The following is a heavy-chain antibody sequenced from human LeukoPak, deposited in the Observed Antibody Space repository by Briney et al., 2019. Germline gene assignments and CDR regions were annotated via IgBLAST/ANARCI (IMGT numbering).Heavy chain of an antibody. J-gene: IGHJ4*02. D-gene: IGHD3-22*01. V-gene: IGHV3-33*01. CDR3: ARSVTMIVVAPGY. CDR1: GFTFSSYG. CDR2: IWYDGSNK. Sequence: GGSLRLSCAASGFTFSSYGMHWVRQAPGKGLEWVAVIWYDGSNKYYADSVKGRFTISRDNSKNTLHLQMNSLRAEDTAVYYCARSVTMIVVAPGYWGQGTLVTVSS.